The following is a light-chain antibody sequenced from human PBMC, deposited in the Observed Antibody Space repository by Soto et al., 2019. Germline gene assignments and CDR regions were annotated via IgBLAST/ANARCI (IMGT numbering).Light chain of an antibody. CDR3: QQYGSSPT. J-gene: IGKJ5*01. CDR1: QSVSSSY. V-gene: IGKV3-20*01. CDR2: GAS. Sequence: EIVLTQSPVTLSLSPGERATLSCMASQSVSSSYLAWYQQKPGQAPRLLIYGASSRATGIPDRFSGSGSGTDFTLTISRLEPEDFAVYYCQQYGSSPTCGQGTRREIK.